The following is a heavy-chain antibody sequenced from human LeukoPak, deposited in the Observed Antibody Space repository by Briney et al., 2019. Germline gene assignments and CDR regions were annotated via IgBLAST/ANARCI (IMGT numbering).Heavy chain of an antibody. CDR1: GGSISSYY. Sequence: SETLSLTCTVSGGSISSYYWSWIRQPPGKGLEWIGSISYSGSTYNNPSLKSRVTISVDTSKNQFSLKLSSVTAADTAVYYCARHVLQYCTNGVCYRGNWFDPWGQGTLVTVSS. J-gene: IGHJ5*02. V-gene: IGHV4-59*08. CDR3: ARHVLQYCTNGVCYRGNWFDP. CDR2: ISYSGST. D-gene: IGHD2-8*01.